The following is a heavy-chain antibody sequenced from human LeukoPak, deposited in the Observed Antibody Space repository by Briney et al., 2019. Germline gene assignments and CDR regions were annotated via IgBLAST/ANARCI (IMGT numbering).Heavy chain of an antibody. D-gene: IGHD1-26*01. V-gene: IGHV3-23*01. CDR2: ISGSGGST. J-gene: IGHJ4*02. CDR1: GFTFSSYA. CDR3: AKDTRSGSYRFDY. Sequence: GGSLRLSCAASGFTFSSYAMSWVRQAPGKGLEWVSGISGSGGSTYYADSVKGRSTISRDNSKNTLYLQMNSLRAEDTAVYYCAKDTRSGSYRFDYWGQGTLVTVSS.